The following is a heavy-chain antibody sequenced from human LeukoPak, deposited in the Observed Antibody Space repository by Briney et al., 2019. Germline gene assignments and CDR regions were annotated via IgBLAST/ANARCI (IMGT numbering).Heavy chain of an antibody. CDR3: ARHRVGATGWFDP. CDR1: GGSISSYY. D-gene: IGHD1-26*01. J-gene: IGHJ5*02. V-gene: IGHV4-59*08. CDR2: IYYSGST. Sequence: SETLSLTCTVSGGSISSYYWSWIRQPPGEGLEWIGYIYYSGSTNYNPSLKSRVTISVDTSKNQFSLKLSSVTAADTAVYCCARHRVGATGWFDPWGQGTLVTVSS.